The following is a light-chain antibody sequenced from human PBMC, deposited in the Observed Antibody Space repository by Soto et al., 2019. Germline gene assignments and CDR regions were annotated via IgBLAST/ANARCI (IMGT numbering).Light chain of an antibody. CDR1: QSVSSSF. CDR2: GAS. CDR3: QQYGSSSYT. V-gene: IGKV3-20*01. Sequence: EIVLTQSPGTLSLSPGERATLSCRASQSVSSSFLAWYQQKPGQAPRLLMYGASRRATGIPDRFSGSGSGTDFTLTISRLEPEDFAVYYCQQYGSSSYTFGQGTKLEIK. J-gene: IGKJ2*01.